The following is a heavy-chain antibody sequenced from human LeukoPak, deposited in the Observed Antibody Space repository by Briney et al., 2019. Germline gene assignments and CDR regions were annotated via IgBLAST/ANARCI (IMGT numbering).Heavy chain of an antibody. CDR2: ISGSGGST. D-gene: IGHD3-22*01. V-gene: IGHV3-23*01. J-gene: IGHJ6*03. Sequence: PGGSLRLSCAASGFTFSKHWMHWVRQAPGKGLVWVSAISGSGGSTYYADSVKGRFTISRDNSKNTLYLQMNSLRAEDTAVYYCAKDKYDRHDGYYYYYYMDVWGKGTTVTVSS. CDR1: GFTFSKHW. CDR3: AKDKYDRHDGYYYYYYMDV.